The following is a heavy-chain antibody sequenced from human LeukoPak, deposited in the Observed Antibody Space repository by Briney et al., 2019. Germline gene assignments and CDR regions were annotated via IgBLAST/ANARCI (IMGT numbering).Heavy chain of an antibody. CDR2: IYYSGST. Sequence: KPSETLSLTCTVSGGSISSSSYYWGWIRQPPGKGLEWIGSIYYSGSTYYNPSLKSRVTISVDTSKNQFSPKLSSVTAADTAVYYCARLVDIVVVVAADQYDYWGQGTLVTVSS. CDR3: ARLVDIVVVVAADQYDY. V-gene: IGHV4-39*01. J-gene: IGHJ4*02. CDR1: GGSISSSSYY. D-gene: IGHD2-15*01.